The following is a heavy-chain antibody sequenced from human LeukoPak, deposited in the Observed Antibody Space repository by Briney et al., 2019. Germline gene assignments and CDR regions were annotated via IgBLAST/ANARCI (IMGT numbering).Heavy chain of an antibody. Sequence: GGSLRLSCAASGFTFSSYGMHWVRQAPGKGLEWVAVIWYDGSNKYYADSVKGRFTISRDNSKNTLYLQMNSLRAEDTAVYYCARDPYSSSQYHDYWGQGTLVTVSS. V-gene: IGHV3-33*01. CDR1: GFTFSSYG. CDR3: ARDPYSSSQYHDY. CDR2: IWYDGSNK. D-gene: IGHD6-13*01. J-gene: IGHJ4*02.